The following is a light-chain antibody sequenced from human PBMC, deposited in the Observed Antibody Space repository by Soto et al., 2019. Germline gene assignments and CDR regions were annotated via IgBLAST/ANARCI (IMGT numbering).Light chain of an antibody. J-gene: IGKJ5*01. V-gene: IGKV3-15*01. Sequence: EIVLTQSPGTLSLSPGERATLSCRASQSVTSNYLAWYQQKPGQAPRLLIYGASARALDIPARFSGSGSGTEFTFTITSLQSEDFAIYYCQQYDQWPITFGQGTRLEIK. CDR3: QQYDQWPIT. CDR2: GAS. CDR1: QSVTSN.